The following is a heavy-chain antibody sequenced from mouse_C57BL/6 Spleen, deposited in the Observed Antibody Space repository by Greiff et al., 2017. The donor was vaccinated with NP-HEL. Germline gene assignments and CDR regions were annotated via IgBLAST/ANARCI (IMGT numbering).Heavy chain of an antibody. V-gene: IGHV1-82*01. Sequence: QVQLQQSGPELVKPGASVKISCKASGYAFSSSWMNWVKQRPGKGLEWIGRIYPGDGDTNYNGKFKGKATLTADKSSSTAYMQLSSLTSEDSAVYFCARSYDYDGDFDYWGQGTTLTVSS. CDR3: ARSYDYDGDFDY. D-gene: IGHD2-4*01. CDR1: GYAFSSSW. CDR2: IYPGDGDT. J-gene: IGHJ2*01.